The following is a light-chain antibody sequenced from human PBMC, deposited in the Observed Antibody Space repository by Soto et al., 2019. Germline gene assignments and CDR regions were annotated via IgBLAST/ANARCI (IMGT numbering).Light chain of an antibody. V-gene: IGKV1-5*03. Sequence: DIEMTQSPSTLSASVGDRVTITCRATQSLNIWLAWYQKKPGKAPKLLISKASSLESGVPSRFSGSGSGTEFSLTISSLQPDDFATYYCQQYKAYSYTFDQGTKLEMK. CDR1: QSLNIW. J-gene: IGKJ2*01. CDR3: QQYKAYSYT. CDR2: KAS.